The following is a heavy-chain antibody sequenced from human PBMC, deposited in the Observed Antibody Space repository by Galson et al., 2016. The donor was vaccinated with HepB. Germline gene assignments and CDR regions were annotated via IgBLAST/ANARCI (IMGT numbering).Heavy chain of an antibody. V-gene: IGHV3-66*04. CDR3: VKHVAGSTRAAFDI. Sequence: SLRLSCAASGITVSTNYMSWVRQAPGKGLEFVSVFFAAGGAFYAEPVKGRFTISRDNSKNTLYLQMDSLRAGDTAVYYCVKHVAGSTRAAFDIWGQGTVGTVSS. CDR2: FFAAGGA. J-gene: IGHJ3*02. CDR1: GITVSTNY. D-gene: IGHD5-24*01.